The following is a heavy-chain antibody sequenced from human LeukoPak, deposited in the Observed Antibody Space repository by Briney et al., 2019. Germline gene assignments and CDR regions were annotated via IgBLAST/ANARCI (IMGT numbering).Heavy chain of an antibody. Sequence: PGGSLRLSCAASGFTFSSYGIHWVRQAPGKGLEGGAVISYDGSNKYYADSVKGRFTISRDNSKNTLYMQMNSLRAADTAVYYCARSYSSSKYFQHWGQGTLVTVSS. CDR3: ARSYSSSKYFQH. CDR1: GFTFSSYG. V-gene: IGHV3-30*19. CDR2: ISYDGSNK. D-gene: IGHD6-13*01. J-gene: IGHJ1*01.